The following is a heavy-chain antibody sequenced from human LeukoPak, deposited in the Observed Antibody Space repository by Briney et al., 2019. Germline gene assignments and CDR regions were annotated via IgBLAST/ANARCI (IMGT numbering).Heavy chain of an antibody. D-gene: IGHD2-15*01. J-gene: IGHJ4*02. Sequence: PGGSLRLSCAASGFTFSSYGMHWVRQAPGKGLEWVAVISYDGSNKYYADSVKGRFTISRDNSKNTLYLQMNSLRAEDTAVYYCARADGLLVVYWGQGTLVTVSS. CDR3: ARADGLLVVY. CDR2: ISYDGSNK. CDR1: GFTFSSYG. V-gene: IGHV3-30*03.